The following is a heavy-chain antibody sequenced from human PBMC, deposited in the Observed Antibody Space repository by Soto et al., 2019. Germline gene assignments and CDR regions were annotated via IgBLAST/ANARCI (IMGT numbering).Heavy chain of an antibody. CDR1: GYTFTGYY. D-gene: IGHD2-15*01. Sequence: AAVKVSCKASGYTFTGYYMHWVRQAPGQGLEWMGWINPNSGGTNYAQKFQGRVTMTRDTSISTAYMELSRLRSDDTAVYYCARVNVVVVAATREYYFDYWGQGTLVTVSS. CDR3: ARVNVVVVAATREYYFDY. CDR2: INPNSGGT. J-gene: IGHJ4*02. V-gene: IGHV1-2*02.